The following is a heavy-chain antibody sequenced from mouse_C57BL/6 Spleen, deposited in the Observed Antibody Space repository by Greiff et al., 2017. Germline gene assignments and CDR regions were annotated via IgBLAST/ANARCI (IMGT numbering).Heavy chain of an antibody. Sequence: EVQLQQSGAELVRPGASVKLSCTASGFNIKDDYMHWVKQRPEQGLEWIGWIDPANGDTEYASKFQGKATITSDTSSNTAYLQLSSLTSEDTAVYYCTTSGNFDYWGQGTTLTVSS. CDR3: TTSGNFDY. J-gene: IGHJ2*01. V-gene: IGHV14-4*01. CDR1: GFNIKDDY. CDR2: IDPANGDT.